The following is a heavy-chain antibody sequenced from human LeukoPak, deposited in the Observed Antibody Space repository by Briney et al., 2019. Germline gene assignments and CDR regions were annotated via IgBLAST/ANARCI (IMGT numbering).Heavy chain of an antibody. J-gene: IGHJ3*02. CDR1: GFTFSSYE. CDR3: ARAPSSSWSDAFDI. Sequence: GGSLRLSCAASGFTFSSYEMNWVRQAPGKGLEWVSYITKSGSTIYYADPVKGRFTISRDNAKNSLYLQMSSLRAEDTAVYYCARAPSSSWSDAFDIWGQGTMVTVSS. CDR2: ITKSGSTI. V-gene: IGHV3-48*03. D-gene: IGHD6-13*01.